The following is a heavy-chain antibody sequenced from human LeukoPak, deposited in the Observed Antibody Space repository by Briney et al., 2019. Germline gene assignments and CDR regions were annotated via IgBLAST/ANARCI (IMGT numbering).Heavy chain of an antibody. J-gene: IGHJ5*02. CDR3: ARGPARRIKDRFDP. D-gene: IGHD3-10*01. Sequence: PSETLSLTCAVYGGSFSGYYWSWIRQPPGKGLEWIGEINHSGSTNYNPSLKSRVTISVDTSKYQFSLKLSSVTAADTAVYYCARGPARRIKDRFDPWGQGTLVTVSS. V-gene: IGHV4-34*01. CDR2: INHSGST. CDR1: GGSFSGYY.